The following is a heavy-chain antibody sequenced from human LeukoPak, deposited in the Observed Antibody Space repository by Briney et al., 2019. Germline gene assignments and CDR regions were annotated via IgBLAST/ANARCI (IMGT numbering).Heavy chain of an antibody. J-gene: IGHJ4*02. Sequence: SVKVTCKASGGTFSSYAISWVRQAPGQGLEWMGGIIPIFGTANYAQKFQGRVTITTDESTSTAYMELSSMRSEGTAVYYCASTYSGYDYDFDYWGEGTLVTVSS. V-gene: IGHV1-69*05. CDR1: GGTFSSYA. CDR3: ASTYSGYDYDFDY. CDR2: IIPIFGTA. D-gene: IGHD5-12*01.